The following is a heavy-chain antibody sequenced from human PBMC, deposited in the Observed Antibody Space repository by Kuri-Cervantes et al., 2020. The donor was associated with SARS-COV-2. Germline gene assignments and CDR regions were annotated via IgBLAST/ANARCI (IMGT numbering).Heavy chain of an antibody. CDR1: GFTFSSYG. D-gene: IGHD2-15*01. V-gene: IGHV3-30*02. Sequence: GESLKISCAASGFTFSSYGMHWVRQAPGKGLEWVAFIRYDGSNKYYADSVKGRFTISRDNSKNTLYLQMNSLRAEDTAVYYCAKVGAGYCSGGSCDSVVVDWGQGTLVTAPQ. CDR3: AKVGAGYCSGGSCDSVVVD. J-gene: IGHJ4*02. CDR2: IRYDGSNK.